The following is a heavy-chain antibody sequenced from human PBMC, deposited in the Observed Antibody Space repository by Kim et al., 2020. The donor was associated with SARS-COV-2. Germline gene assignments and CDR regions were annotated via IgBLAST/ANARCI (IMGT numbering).Heavy chain of an antibody. CDR3: ERDRGYVKSALIHGMDV. Sequence: GGSLRLSCAASGFTFSNSYMSWIRQAPGKGLEWVSHISNSASCRNYADSVKGRFIISRDNAKRTMYLQMNSLKAEDTAVYYCERDRGYVKSALIHGMDVWGQGTTVTVSS. CDR1: GFTFSNSY. D-gene: IGHD3-10*01. CDR2: ISNSASCR. V-gene: IGHV3-11*06. J-gene: IGHJ6*02.